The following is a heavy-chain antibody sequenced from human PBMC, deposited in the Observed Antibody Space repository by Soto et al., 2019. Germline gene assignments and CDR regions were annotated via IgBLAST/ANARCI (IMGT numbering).Heavy chain of an antibody. Sequence: GGSLRLSCAASGFTFSSYAMTWVRQAPGKGLEWVSSISGSGISTYYADSVKGRFTISRDNSKNTLYLQMNSLRAEDTAVYYCAQTVVAATVESFDYWAQGTLVPVSS. V-gene: IGHV3-23*01. J-gene: IGHJ4*02. CDR2: ISGSGIST. CDR3: AQTVVAATVESFDY. D-gene: IGHD2-15*01. CDR1: GFTFSSYA.